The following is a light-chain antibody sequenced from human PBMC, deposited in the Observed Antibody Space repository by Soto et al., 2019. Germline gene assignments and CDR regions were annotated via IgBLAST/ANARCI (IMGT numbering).Light chain of an antibody. Sequence: DIQMTQSPSSLSASLGDRVTITCRASQGIGVYLAWFQQKPGKVPKLLIYAASTLQSGVPSRFSGSGSGTDFTLSTSSLHPEPFATYYCQKYNSAPLTFGGGTKVEIK. CDR2: AAS. CDR1: QGIGVY. V-gene: IGKV1-27*01. J-gene: IGKJ4*01. CDR3: QKYNSAPLT.